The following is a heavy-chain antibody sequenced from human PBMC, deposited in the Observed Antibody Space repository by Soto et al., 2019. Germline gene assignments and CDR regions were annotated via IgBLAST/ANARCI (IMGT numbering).Heavy chain of an antibody. CDR2: IYPGDSDT. Sequence: PGESLKISCKGSGYSFTSYWIGWVRQMPGKGLEWMGIIYPGDSDTRYSPSFQGQVTISADKSISTAYLQWSSLKASDTAMYYYATLNVGGGTSSSWYGGNPNNWFDPWGQGTLVTVSS. CDR3: ATLNVGGGTSSSWYGGNPNNWFDP. D-gene: IGHD6-13*01. V-gene: IGHV5-51*01. CDR1: GYSFTSYW. J-gene: IGHJ5*02.